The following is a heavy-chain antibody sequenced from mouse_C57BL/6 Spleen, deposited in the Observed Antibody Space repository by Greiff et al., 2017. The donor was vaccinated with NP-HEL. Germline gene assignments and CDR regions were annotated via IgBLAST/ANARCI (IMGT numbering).Heavy chain of an antibody. CDR3: AGSNYAWFAY. Sequence: VQLQQSGPELVKPGASVKISCKASGYSFTGYYMNWVKQSPEKSLEWIGEINPSTGGTTYNQKVKAKATLTVDKSSSTAYMQLKSLTSEDSAVYYCAGSNYAWFAYWGQGTLVTVSA. V-gene: IGHV1-42*01. J-gene: IGHJ3*01. CDR2: INPSTGGT. D-gene: IGHD2-5*01. CDR1: GYSFTGYY.